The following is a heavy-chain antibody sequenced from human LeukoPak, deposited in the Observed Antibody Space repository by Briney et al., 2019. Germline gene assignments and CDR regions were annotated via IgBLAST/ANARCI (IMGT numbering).Heavy chain of an antibody. J-gene: IGHJ4*02. D-gene: IGHD4-23*01. CDR2: IYSGGNT. Sequence: GGSLRLSCAASGFTVSTNYMSWVRQAPGRGLEWVSVIYSGGNTYYADSVKGRFTISRDNSKNTLYLQMNSLRADDSAVYYCARDSGTTVGYFDYWGQGTLVTVSS. CDR1: GFTVSTNY. CDR3: ARDSGTTVGYFDY. V-gene: IGHV3-66*01.